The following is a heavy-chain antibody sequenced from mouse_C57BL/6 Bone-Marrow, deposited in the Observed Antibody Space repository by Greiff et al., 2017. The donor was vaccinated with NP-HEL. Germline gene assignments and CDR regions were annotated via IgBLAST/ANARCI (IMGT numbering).Heavy chain of an antibody. CDR1: GYTFTSYW. V-gene: IGHV1-69*01. J-gene: IGHJ3*01. CDR2: IDPSDSYT. CDR3: ARGGEAWFAY. Sequence: QVQLQQPGAELVMPGASVKLSCKASGYTFTSYWMHWVKQRPGQGLEWIGEIDPSDSYTNYNHKFKGKSTLTVDKSSSTAYMQLSSLTSEDSAVYYCARGGEAWFAYWGQGTLVTVSA.